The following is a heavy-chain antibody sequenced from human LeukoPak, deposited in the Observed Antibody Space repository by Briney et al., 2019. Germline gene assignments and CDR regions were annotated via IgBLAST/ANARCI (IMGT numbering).Heavy chain of an antibody. CDR2: ISYDGSNK. CDR3: ARERGNTYGLDY. Sequence: PGRSLRLSCAASGFTFSSYGMHWVRQAPGKGLEWVAVISYDGSNKYYADSVKGRFTISRDNSNNMVYLQMNSLRVEDTAVYYCARERGNTYGLDYWGQGTLVTVSS. V-gene: IGHV3-30*03. CDR1: GFTFSSYG. J-gene: IGHJ4*02. D-gene: IGHD1-14*01.